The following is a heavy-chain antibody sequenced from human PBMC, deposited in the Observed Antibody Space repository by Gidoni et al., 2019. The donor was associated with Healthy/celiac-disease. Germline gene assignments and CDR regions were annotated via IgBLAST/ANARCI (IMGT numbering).Heavy chain of an antibody. CDR3: AREGSRGDWFDP. CDR1: GFTFSSYS. J-gene: IGHJ5*02. Sequence: EVQLVESGGGLVKPGGSLRLSCAASGFTFSSYSMNWVRQAPGQGLEWVSSISSSSSYIYYADSGKGRFTISRENAKNSLYLQMNSLRAEDTAVYYCAREGSRGDWFDPWGQGTLVTVSS. D-gene: IGHD2-2*01. CDR2: ISSSSSYI. V-gene: IGHV3-21*01.